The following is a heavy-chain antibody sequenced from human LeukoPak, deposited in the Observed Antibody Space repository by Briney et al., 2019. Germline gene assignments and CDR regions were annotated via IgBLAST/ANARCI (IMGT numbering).Heavy chain of an antibody. CDR2: IWYDGSNK. Sequence: GRSLRLSCAASGFTFSSYGMHWVRQAPGKGLEWVSVIWYDGSNKYYADSVKGRFTISRDNAKNAPYLQMNSLRAEDTAVYYCATELKKIAAAGAAFDYWGQGTLVTVSS. D-gene: IGHD6-13*01. CDR1: GFTFSSYG. J-gene: IGHJ4*02. CDR3: ATELKKIAAAGAAFDY. V-gene: IGHV3-33*01.